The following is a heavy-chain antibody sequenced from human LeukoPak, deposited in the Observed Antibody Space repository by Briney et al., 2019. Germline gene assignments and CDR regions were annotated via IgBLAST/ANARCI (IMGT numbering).Heavy chain of an antibody. J-gene: IGHJ4*02. CDR2: IRRRAYGGAA. V-gene: IGHV3-49*04. CDR1: GFAFDDFA. Sequence: GGSLRLSCTTSGFAFDDFAMSWVRQPAGKGLEWVGFIRRRAYGGAAEYAASVKGRFIISRDDSKGIAYLRMNSLKTEDTAVYYCSRNGLVDFDYWGQGSRVIVSP. CDR3: SRNGLVDFDY.